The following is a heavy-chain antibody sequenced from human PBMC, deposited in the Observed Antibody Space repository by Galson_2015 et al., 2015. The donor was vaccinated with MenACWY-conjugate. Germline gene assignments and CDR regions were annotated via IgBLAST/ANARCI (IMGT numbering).Heavy chain of an antibody. V-gene: IGHV1-18*01. CDR3: ARVTPNSGWDRSYSSFYDY. Sequence: SVKVSCKASGYTFSNYGISWVRQAPGQGLQWMGWISAYNGNTNYAQKLQGRVTMTTDTSTSTAYMELRSLRSDDTAVYYCARVTPNSGWDRSYSSFYDYWGQGSLVTVSS. J-gene: IGHJ4*02. D-gene: IGHD6-19*01. CDR1: GYTFSNYG. CDR2: ISAYNGNT.